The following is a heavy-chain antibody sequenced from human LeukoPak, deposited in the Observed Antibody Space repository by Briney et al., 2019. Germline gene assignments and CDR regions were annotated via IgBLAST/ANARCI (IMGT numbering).Heavy chain of an antibody. CDR2: IYYRWST. D-gene: IGHD3-16*01. CDR1: GGSISSYY. J-gene: IGHJ6*03. CDR3: ARVLCHYYYYMDV. V-gene: IGHV4-59*08. Sequence: SETLSLTCTVSGGSISSYYWSWIRQPPGKGLEWIGYIYYRWSTNYNPSLKSRVTISVDTSKNQFSLKLNSVTAADTAVYYCARVLCHYYYYMDVWGKGITVTVS.